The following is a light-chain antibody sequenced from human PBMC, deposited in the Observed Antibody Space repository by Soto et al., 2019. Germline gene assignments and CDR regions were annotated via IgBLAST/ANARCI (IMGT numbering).Light chain of an antibody. CDR2: GAS. V-gene: IGKV3-20*01. Sequence: ETVLTQSPGTLSLSPGERATLSCKASQTVTSNYLAWYQQKPGQTPRLLIYGASTRATDIPDRFSGSGSGTDFTLTISRLEPEDFAVYYCQQYGSSRTFGQGIRLEIK. CDR3: QQYGSSRT. CDR1: QTVTSNY. J-gene: IGKJ5*01.